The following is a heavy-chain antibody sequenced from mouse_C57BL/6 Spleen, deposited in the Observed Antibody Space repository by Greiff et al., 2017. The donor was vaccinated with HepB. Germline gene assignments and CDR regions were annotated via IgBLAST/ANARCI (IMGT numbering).Heavy chain of an antibody. CDR3: ARRGNWGEDY. CDR2: IDPSDSYT. V-gene: IGHV1-69*01. Sequence: QVQLQQPGAELVMPGASVKLSCKASGYTFTSYWMHWVKQRPGQGLEWIGEIDPSDSYTNYNQKFKGKSTFTVDKSSSTANMQLSSLTSEDSAVYYCARRGNWGEDYWGQGTTLTVSS. J-gene: IGHJ2*01. CDR1: GYTFTSYW. D-gene: IGHD4-1*01.